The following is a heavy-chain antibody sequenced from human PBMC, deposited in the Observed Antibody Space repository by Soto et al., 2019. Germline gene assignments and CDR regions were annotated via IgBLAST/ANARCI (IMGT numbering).Heavy chain of an antibody. CDR1: GFTFSSYG. Sequence: QVQLVESGEGVVQPGRSLRLSCAASGFTFSSYGMHWVRQAPGKGLEWVAVIWYDASNKYYADSVKGRFTISRDNSKNTLYLQMNSLRAEDTAVYYCARDCAGYSSGWYQRGGFDYWGQGTLVTVSS. CDR2: IWYDASNK. D-gene: IGHD6-19*01. CDR3: ARDCAGYSSGWYQRGGFDY. J-gene: IGHJ4*02. V-gene: IGHV3-33*01.